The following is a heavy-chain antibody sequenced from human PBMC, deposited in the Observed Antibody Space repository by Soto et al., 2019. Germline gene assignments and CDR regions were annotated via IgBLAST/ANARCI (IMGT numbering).Heavy chain of an antibody. CDR1: GFTFSIYA. Sequence: VQMLESGGGLAQPGGSLRLSCAASGFTFSIYAMNWVRQAPGQGLEWVSAIGGIGGSTYYADSVKGRFTNSRDNSKAGMYQRMNSLGAENTAEYYCAKTMPIDEVVSNYYYSDGMDVWGQGTTVTVSS. V-gene: IGHV3-23*01. CDR2: IGGIGGST. D-gene: IGHD3-3*01. J-gene: IGHJ6*02. CDR3: AKTMPIDEVVSNYYYSDGMDV.